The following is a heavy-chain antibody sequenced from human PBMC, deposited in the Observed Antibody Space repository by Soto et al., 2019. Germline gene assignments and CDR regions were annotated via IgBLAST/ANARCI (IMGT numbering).Heavy chain of an antibody. J-gene: IGHJ4*02. CDR3: AKGRPIYDGAGGGYYNAGGDY. Sequence: EVQLLGSGGGLVQPGGSLRLSCAASGLTFSTYAMSWVRQAPGKGLEWVSSISGNGANTYYTDSVKGRFIISRDNSKNPLFLQMNSRSAEDTALYYCAKGRPIYDGAGGGYYNAGGDYWGQGTLVTVSS. CDR2: ISGNGANT. V-gene: IGHV3-23*01. CDR1: GLTFSTYA. D-gene: IGHD3-10*01.